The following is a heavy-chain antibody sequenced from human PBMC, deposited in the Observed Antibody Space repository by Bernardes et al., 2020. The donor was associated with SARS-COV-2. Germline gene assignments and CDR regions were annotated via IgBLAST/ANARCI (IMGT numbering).Heavy chain of an antibody. D-gene: IGHD3-10*01. CDR1: GFTFSDYW. CDR2: INQDGSEK. V-gene: IGHV3-7*01. CDR3: AGYGSGSYYNWFAP. J-gene: IGHJ5*02. Sequence: GGSLRLSCAASGFTFSDYWMSWVRQAPGQGLEWVANINQDGSEKYYVDSVKGRFTISRDNAKNSLYLQMNSLRAEDTAVYYCAGYGSGSYYNWFAPWGQGTLVTVSP.